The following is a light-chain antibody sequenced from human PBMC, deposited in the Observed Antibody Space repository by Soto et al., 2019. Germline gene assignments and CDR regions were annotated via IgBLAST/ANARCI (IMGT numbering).Light chain of an antibody. CDR3: SSYVGTNSYV. J-gene: IGLJ1*01. Sequence: QSALTQPPSASGSPGQSVTISCTGTSSDVGGYNYVSWYQHHPGKATKLIIYEVYKRPSGVPDRFSGSKSGNTAALTFSGLQAEDEADYYCSSYVGTNSYVFGTGTKVTVL. CDR1: SSDVGGYNY. V-gene: IGLV2-8*01. CDR2: EVY.